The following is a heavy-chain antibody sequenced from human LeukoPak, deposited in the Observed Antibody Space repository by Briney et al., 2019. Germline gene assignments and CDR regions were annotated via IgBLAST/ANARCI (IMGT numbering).Heavy chain of an antibody. D-gene: IGHD3-3*01. CDR2: INHSGST. Sequence: SETLSLTCAVYGGSFSGYYWSWIRQPPGKGLEWIGEINHSGSTNYNPSLKSRVTISVDTSKNQFSLKLSSVTAADTAVYYCARNQYYDFWSGYFDYWGQGTLVTVSS. CDR1: GGSFSGYY. CDR3: ARNQYYDFWSGYFDY. V-gene: IGHV4-34*01. J-gene: IGHJ4*02.